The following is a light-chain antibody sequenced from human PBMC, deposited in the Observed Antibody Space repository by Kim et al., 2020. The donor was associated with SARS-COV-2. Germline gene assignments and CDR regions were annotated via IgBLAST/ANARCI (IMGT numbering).Light chain of an antibody. V-gene: IGLV2-14*03. J-gene: IGLJ3*02. CDR1: SSDVGGYNY. CDR3: SSYTSSSTWV. CDR2: DVS. Sequence: QSALTQPASVSGSPGQSITISCTGTSSDVGGYNYVSWYPQHPGKAPKLMIYDVSNRPSGVSNRFSGSKSGNTASLTISGLQAEDEADYYCSSYTSSSTWVFGGGTQLTVL.